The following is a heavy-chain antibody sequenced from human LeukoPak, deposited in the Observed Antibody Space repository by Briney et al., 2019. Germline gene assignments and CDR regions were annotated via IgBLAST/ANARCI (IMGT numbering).Heavy chain of an antibody. CDR2: ITSGSTYI. CDR1: GFTFRSYS. Sequence: GGSLRLSCAGSGFTFRSYSMNWVRRAPGKGLQWVSSITSGSTYIYPADSLKGRFTTSRDNAKNSLYLQMNSLRAEETAVYYCATSSHGDCSGGSCYYFDYWGQGTLVTV. J-gene: IGHJ4*02. D-gene: IGHD2-15*01. CDR3: ATSSHGDCSGGSCYYFDY. V-gene: IGHV3-21*01.